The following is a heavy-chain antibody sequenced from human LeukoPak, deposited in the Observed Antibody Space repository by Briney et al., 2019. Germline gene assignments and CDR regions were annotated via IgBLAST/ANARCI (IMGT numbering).Heavy chain of an antibody. CDR2: IIPIFGTA. J-gene: IGHJ6*04. CDR3: AREPPSSWHTSAFYYYYGMDV. CDR1: GGPLSSYA. Sequence: SVKVSCEASGGPLSSYAISWVRQAPGQGLEWRGWIIPIFGTANYAQKFQGRVTITADKSTSTAYMELSSLRSEDTAVYYCAREPPSSWHTSAFYYYYGMDVWGKGTTVTVSS. V-gene: IGHV1-69*06. D-gene: IGHD6-13*01.